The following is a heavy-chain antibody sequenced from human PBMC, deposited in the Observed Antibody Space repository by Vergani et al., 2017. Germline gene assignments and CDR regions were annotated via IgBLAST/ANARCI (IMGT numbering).Heavy chain of an antibody. D-gene: IGHD3-16*01. CDR3: AKHFRGWGIYY. CDR2: IQFDGSNQ. V-gene: IGHV3-30*02. Sequence: QVQLVESGGGVVQRGGSLRLSCATSGFTLSNYDMPWIRQGPGKGLEFVAFIQFDGSNQYYADSVKGRFTLSRDFSKNTLYLQMNSLRTDDTATYYCAKHFRGWGIYYWGQGTQVIVSS. CDR1: GFTLSNYD. J-gene: IGHJ4*02.